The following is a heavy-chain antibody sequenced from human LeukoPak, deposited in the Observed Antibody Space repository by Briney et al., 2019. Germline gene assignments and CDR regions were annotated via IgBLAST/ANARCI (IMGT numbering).Heavy chain of an antibody. Sequence: GGSLRLSCAASGFTFSSYDMHWVRHATGKGLEWVSAIGTAGDTYYPGSVKGRFTISRENAKNSLYLQMNSLRAGNTAVYYCARVLRYFDWLYGMDVWGQGTTVTVSS. D-gene: IGHD3-9*01. CDR3: ARVLRYFDWLYGMDV. J-gene: IGHJ6*02. CDR1: GFTFSSYD. CDR2: IGTAGDT. V-gene: IGHV3-13*01.